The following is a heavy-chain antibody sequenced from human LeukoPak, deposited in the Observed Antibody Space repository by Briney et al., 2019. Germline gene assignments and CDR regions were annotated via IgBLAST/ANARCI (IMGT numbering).Heavy chain of an antibody. V-gene: IGHV4-59*08. CDR3: ARQSCSSTSCPHRNVFDI. CDR2: IYYSGST. J-gene: IGHJ3*02. CDR1: GGSISSHF. D-gene: IGHD2-2*01. Sequence: SETLSLTCTVSGGSISSHFWSWIRQPPGKGLEWIGYIYYSGSTNYNPSLESRVTISVDTSKNQFSLKLSSVTAADTAVYYCARQSCSSTSCPHRNVFDIWGQGTMVTVSP.